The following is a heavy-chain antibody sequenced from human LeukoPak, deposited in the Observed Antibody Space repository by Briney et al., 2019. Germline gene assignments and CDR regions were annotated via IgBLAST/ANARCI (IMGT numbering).Heavy chain of an antibody. CDR3: AKEHSEPYYRGADF. D-gene: IGHD1-26*01. CDR2: ISSSSSYI. Sequence: GGSLRLSCAASGCTFSSYAMSWARQAPGKGLEWVSSISSSSSYIYYADSVKGRFTISRDNSRNTLYLQMNSLRADDSALYYCAKEHSEPYYRGADFWGQGTLVTVSS. V-gene: IGHV3-23*01. J-gene: IGHJ4*02. CDR1: GCTFSSYA.